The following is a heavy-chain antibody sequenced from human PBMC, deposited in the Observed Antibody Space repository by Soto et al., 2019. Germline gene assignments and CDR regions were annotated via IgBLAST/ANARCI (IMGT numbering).Heavy chain of an antibody. V-gene: IGHV1-24*01. Sequence: ASVKVSCKVSGYTLTELSMHWVRQAPGKGLERMGGFDPEDGETIYAQKFQGRVTMTEDTSTDTAYMELSSLRSEDTAVYYCATDHPRPRKWFGELFLGTAYNWFDPWGQGTLVTVSS. CDR3: ATDHPRPRKWFGELFLGTAYNWFDP. CDR1: GYTLTELS. D-gene: IGHD3-10*01. CDR2: FDPEDGET. J-gene: IGHJ5*02.